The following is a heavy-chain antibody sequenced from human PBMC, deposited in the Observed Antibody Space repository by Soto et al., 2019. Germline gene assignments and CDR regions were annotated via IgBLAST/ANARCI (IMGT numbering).Heavy chain of an antibody. Sequence: GGPLRLSFAASGFTFRSNSMSWVRQAPGKGLEWVSVINGSGGSAYYADSVKGRFTISRDNSKNTLYLQMNSLRDEDTAIYYCAKVPSNYDSSGLFDYWGQGTLVTVSS. D-gene: IGHD3-22*01. CDR3: AKVPSNYDSSGLFDY. J-gene: IGHJ4*02. V-gene: IGHV3-23*01. CDR2: INGSGGSA. CDR1: GFTFRSNS.